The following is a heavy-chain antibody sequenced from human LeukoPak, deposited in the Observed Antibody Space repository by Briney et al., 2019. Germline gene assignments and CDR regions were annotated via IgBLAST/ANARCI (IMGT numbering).Heavy chain of an antibody. D-gene: IGHD3-22*01. V-gene: IGHV3-23*01. Sequence: GGSLRLSCAASGFTFSSYAMSWVRQPPGKGLEWVSAISGSGGSTYYADSVKGRFTISRDNSKNTLYLQMNSLRAEDTAVYYCAKVQPFYYYDSSGYYYFDYWGQGTLVTVSS. CDR3: AKVQPFYYYDSSGYYYFDY. CDR2: ISGSGGST. J-gene: IGHJ4*02. CDR1: GFTFSSYA.